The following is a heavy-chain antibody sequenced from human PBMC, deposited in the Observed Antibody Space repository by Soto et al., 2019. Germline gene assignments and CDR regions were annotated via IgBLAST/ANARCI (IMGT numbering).Heavy chain of an antibody. CDR1: GYTFTSYG. J-gene: IGHJ4*02. CDR2: ISAYNGNT. CDR3: ARGPNPYYFDY. Sequence: ASVKVSCKASGYTFTSYGISWVRQAPGQGLEWMGWISAYNGNTKYSQKLQGRVTITRDTSASTAYMELSSLRSEDTAVYYCARGPNPYYFDYWGQGTLVTVSS. V-gene: IGHV1-18*01.